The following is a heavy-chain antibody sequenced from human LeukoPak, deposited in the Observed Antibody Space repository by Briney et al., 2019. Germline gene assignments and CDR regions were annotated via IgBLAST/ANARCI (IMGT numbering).Heavy chain of an antibody. CDR1: GGSISSSSYY. CDR2: IYYSGST. J-gene: IGHJ5*02. V-gene: IGHV4-39*01. CDR3: ATTEAVAGWFDP. Sequence: PSETLSPTCTVSGGSISSSSYYWGWIRQPPGKGLESIGTIYYSGSTYYNPSLKSRVTISVDTSKNQFSLKLSSVTAADTAVYYCATTEAVAGWFDPWGQGTLVTVSS. D-gene: IGHD6-19*01.